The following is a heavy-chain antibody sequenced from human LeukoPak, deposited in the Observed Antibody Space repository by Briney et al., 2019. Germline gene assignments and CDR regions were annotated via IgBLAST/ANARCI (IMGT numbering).Heavy chain of an antibody. V-gene: IGHV5-51*01. J-gene: IGHJ4*02. CDR2: INPDNSDT. CDR1: GYNFANSW. CDR3: ARPYDPY. Sequence: GESLKISCQGSGYNFANSWIGWVRQKSGKGLEWMGIINPDNSDTRYGPSFQGQITISADKSISTAYLQWSSLTASDTAMYYCARPYDPYWGQGTLVTVSS. D-gene: IGHD3-22*01.